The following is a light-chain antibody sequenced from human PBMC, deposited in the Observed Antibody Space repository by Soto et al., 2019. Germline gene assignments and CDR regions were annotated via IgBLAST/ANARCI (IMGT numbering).Light chain of an antibody. V-gene: IGLV2-8*01. CDR3: SSFAGSSDHVV. CDR2: EVT. Sequence: QSVLTQPPSASGSPGHSVTISCTGTGSDVGGYEYVSWYQQHPGKAPKLMIYEVTLRPSGVPDRFSGSKSGYTASLTVSGLQAEDEATYYCSSFAGSSDHVVFGGGTKLTVL. J-gene: IGLJ2*01. CDR1: GSDVGGYEY.